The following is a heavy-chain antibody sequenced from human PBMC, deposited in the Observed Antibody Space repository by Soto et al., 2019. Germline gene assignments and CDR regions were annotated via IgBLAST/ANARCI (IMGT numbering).Heavy chain of an antibody. CDR1: GFTFSSYS. CDR2: ISSSSSTI. J-gene: IGHJ5*02. V-gene: IGHV3-48*01. Sequence: GGSLRLSCAASGFTFSSYSMNWVRQAPGKGLEWVSYISSSSSTIYYADSVKGRFTISRDNSKNSLYLQMNSLRAEDTAVFYCARLVDGYSYAYNWFDPWGQGTLVTVSS. CDR3: ARLVDGYSYAYNWFDP. D-gene: IGHD5-18*01.